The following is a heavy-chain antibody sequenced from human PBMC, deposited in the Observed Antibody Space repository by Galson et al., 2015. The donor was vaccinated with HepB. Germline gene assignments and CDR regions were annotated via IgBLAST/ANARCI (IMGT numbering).Heavy chain of an antibody. Sequence: FLRLSCAASGFTFSDYGIHWVRQAPGKGLEWVAIISYAGSNKDYADSVKGRFSISRDNSKNTLYLQMNSLRTEDTAVYYCARDGDGDYDMGALDIWGQGTMVTVSS. CDR2: ISYAGSNK. D-gene: IGHD4-17*01. V-gene: IGHV3-30-3*01. J-gene: IGHJ3*02. CDR1: GFTFSDYG. CDR3: ARDGDGDYDMGALDI.